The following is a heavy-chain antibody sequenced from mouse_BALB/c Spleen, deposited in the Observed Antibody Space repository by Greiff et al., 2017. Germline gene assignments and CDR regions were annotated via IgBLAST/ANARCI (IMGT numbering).Heavy chain of an antibody. J-gene: IGHJ2*01. CDR3: ARSGTYGFYYFDY. V-gene: IGHV1-4*01. CDR1: GYTFTSYT. D-gene: IGHD4-1*01. Sequence: QVQLKESGAELARPGASVKMSCKASGYTFTSYTMHWVKQRPGQGLEWIGYINPSSGYTNYNQKFKDKATLTADKSTSTAYMQLSSLTSEDSAVYYCARSGTYGFYYFDYWGQGTTLTVSS. CDR2: INPSSGYT.